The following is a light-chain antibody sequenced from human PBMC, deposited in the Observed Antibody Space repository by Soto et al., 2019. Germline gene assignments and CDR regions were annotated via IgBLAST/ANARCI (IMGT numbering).Light chain of an antibody. CDR2: AAS. J-gene: IGKJ2*01. V-gene: IGKV1-39*01. Sequence: DIQMTQSPSSLSASVGDRVTITCRANQSITSYLNWYQQKPGKAPKLLIYAASSLQSGVPSRFSGSGSGTDFTLTISSLQRDDFATYFCQQSLGIPYTFGQGTRLETK. CDR1: QSITSY. CDR3: QQSLGIPYT.